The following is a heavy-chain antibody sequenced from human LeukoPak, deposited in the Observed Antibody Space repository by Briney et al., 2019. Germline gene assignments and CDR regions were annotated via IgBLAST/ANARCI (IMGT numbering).Heavy chain of an antibody. CDR3: ASSRGYSSSLWYYYMDV. V-gene: IGHV4-34*01. CDR1: GGSFSGYY. J-gene: IGHJ6*03. D-gene: IGHD6-13*01. Sequence: SETLSLTCAVYGGSFSGYYWSWIRQPPGKGLEWIAEINQSGSTNYNPSLKSRVTISIDTSKNQFSLKLNSVIAADTAVYYCASSRGYSSSLWYYYMDVWGKGTTVTVSS. CDR2: INQSGST.